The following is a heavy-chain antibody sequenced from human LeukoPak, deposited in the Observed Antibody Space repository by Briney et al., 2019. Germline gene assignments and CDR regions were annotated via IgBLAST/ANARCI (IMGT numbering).Heavy chain of an antibody. CDR2: IYTSGST. Sequence: SETLSLTCTVSGGSISSYYWSWIRQPAGKGLEWIGRIYTSGSTNYNPSLKSRVTISVDTSKNQFSLKLSSVTAADTAVYYCARWGPGGDILTGYHPFDYWGQGTLVTVSS. J-gene: IGHJ4*02. CDR1: GGSISSYY. D-gene: IGHD3-9*01. CDR3: ARWGPGGDILTGYHPFDY. V-gene: IGHV4-4*07.